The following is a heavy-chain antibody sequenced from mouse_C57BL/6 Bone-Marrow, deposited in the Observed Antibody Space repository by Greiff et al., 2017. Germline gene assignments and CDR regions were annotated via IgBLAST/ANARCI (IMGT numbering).Heavy chain of an antibody. Sequence: QVQLQQSGPELVKPGASVKISCKASGYAFSSSWMNWVKQRPGQGLEWIGRIYPGDGDTNYNGKFKGKATLTADKSSSTAYMQLSSLTSEDSAVYFCARGTVVATDDYWGQGTTLTVSS. CDR1: GYAFSSSW. CDR2: IYPGDGDT. D-gene: IGHD1-1*01. V-gene: IGHV1-82*01. CDR3: ARGTVVATDDY. J-gene: IGHJ2*01.